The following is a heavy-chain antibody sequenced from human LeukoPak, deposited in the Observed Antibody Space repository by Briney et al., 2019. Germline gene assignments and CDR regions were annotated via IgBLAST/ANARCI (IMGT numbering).Heavy chain of an antibody. CDR1: GGSSSGYY. Sequence: SETLSLTCAVYGGSSSGYYWSWIRQPPGKGLEWIGEINHSGSTNYNPSLKSRVTISVDTSKNQFSLKLSSVTAADTAVYYCARGGIAAADYYFDYWGQGTLVTVSS. CDR3: ARGGIAAADYYFDY. CDR2: INHSGST. V-gene: IGHV4-34*01. D-gene: IGHD6-13*01. J-gene: IGHJ4*02.